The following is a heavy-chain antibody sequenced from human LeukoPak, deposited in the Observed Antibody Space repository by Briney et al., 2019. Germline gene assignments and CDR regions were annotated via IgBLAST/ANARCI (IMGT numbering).Heavy chain of an antibody. D-gene: IGHD3-16*01. V-gene: IGHV1-69*06. Sequence: SVKVSCKASGGTFSSYAISWVRQAPGQGLEWMGGIIPIFGTANYAQKFQGRVTITADKSTSTAYMELSSLRSEDTAVYYCARDDYVWGSIFKNAFDIWGQGTMVTVSS. CDR2: IIPIFGTA. CDR1: GGTFSSYA. CDR3: ARDDYVWGSIFKNAFDI. J-gene: IGHJ3*02.